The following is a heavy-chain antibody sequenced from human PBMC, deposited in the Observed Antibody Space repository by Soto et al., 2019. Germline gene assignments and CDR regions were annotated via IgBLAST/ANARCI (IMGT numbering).Heavy chain of an antibody. D-gene: IGHD3-3*01. J-gene: IGHJ4*02. CDR3: VRDDTMFGVVIYVDY. V-gene: IGHV3-21*01. CDR1: GFTFSRYT. CDR2: ISSSSSAI. Sequence: EVQLVESGGGLVKPGGSLRLSCAASGFTFSRYTMNWVRQAPGKGLEWVSSISSSSSAINYADSVKGRFSISRDNAKNSLHLQMNSLRAEDTAVYYCVRDDTMFGVVIYVDYWGQGPLVTVSS.